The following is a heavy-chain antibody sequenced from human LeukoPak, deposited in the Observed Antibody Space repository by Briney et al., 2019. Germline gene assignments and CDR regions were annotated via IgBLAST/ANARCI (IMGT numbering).Heavy chain of an antibody. CDR2: ISWNSGSI. D-gene: IGHD3-3*01. V-gene: IGHV3-9*03. Sequence: GRSLRLSCAASGFTFDDYAMHWVRQAPGKGLEWVSGISWNSGSIGYAGSVKGRFTISRDNAKNSLYLQMNSLRAEDMALYYCAKGSLYDFWSGYDYWGQGTLVTVSS. CDR1: GFTFDDYA. J-gene: IGHJ4*02. CDR3: AKGSLYDFWSGYDY.